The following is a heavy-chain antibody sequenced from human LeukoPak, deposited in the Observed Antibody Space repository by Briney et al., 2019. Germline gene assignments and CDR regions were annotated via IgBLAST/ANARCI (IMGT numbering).Heavy chain of an antibody. J-gene: IGHJ6*03. Sequence: GGSLRLSCAASGFTFSSYSMNWVRQAPGKGLEWVSYISSSSSTIYYADSVKGRFTISRDNAKNSLYLQMNSLRAEDTAVYYCARDGSSSSHYYYYYYMDVWGKGTTVTVSS. CDR1: GFTFSSYS. D-gene: IGHD6-6*01. V-gene: IGHV3-48*01. CDR2: ISSSSSTI. CDR3: ARDGSSSSHYYYYYYMDV.